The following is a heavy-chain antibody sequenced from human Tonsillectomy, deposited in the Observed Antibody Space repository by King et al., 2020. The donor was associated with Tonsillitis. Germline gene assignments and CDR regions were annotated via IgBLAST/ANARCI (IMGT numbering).Heavy chain of an antibody. J-gene: IGHJ2*01. V-gene: IGHV1-69*01. CDR2: SIPIFGTA. Sequence: VQLVQSGAEVKKPGSSVKVSCKASGGTFSSYAISWVRQAPGQGLEWRGGSIPIFGTANYAQKFQGRGTITADESPSTAYMELSSLRSEDTAVYYCAAGAGIPILRGYWYFDLWGRGTLVTVSS. D-gene: IGHD3-3*01. CDR1: GGTFSSYA. CDR3: AAGAGIPILRGYWYFDL.